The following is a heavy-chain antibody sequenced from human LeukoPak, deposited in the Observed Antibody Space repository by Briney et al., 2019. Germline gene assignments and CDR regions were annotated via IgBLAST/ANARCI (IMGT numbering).Heavy chain of an antibody. D-gene: IGHD3-16*02. Sequence: GGSLRLSCAASGFTFSSYGMHWVRQAPGKGLEWVAVISYDGSNKYYADSVKGRFTISRDNSKNTLYLQMNSLRAEDTAVNYWSKEFAYDYVWGSYRYTSYYYYGMDVWGQGTTVTVSS. CDR2: ISYDGSNK. CDR1: GFTFSSYG. CDR3: SKEFAYDYVWGSYRYTSYYYYGMDV. J-gene: IGHJ6*02. V-gene: IGHV3-30*18.